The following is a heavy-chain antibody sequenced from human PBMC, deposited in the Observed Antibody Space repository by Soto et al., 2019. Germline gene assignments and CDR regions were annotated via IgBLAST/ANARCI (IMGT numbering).Heavy chain of an antibody. V-gene: IGHV3-33*01. CDR1: GFTFSNYG. J-gene: IGHJ3*02. Sequence: PGGSLRLSCAASGFTFSNYGMHWVRQAPGKGLEWVALIWFDGSDKYYADSVKGRFTMSRDNSKNTVYLQMNSLRAEDTAMYYCARLYCSSPSCYSVGAFEIRGQGTMVTV. CDR3: ARLYCSSPSCYSVGAFEI. D-gene: IGHD2-2*01. CDR2: IWFDGSDK.